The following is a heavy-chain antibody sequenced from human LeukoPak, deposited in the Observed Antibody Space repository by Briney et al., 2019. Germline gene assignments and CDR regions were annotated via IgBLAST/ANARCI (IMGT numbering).Heavy chain of an antibody. CDR2: IVVGSGNT. V-gene: IGHV1-58*01. J-gene: IGHJ4*02. D-gene: IGHD3-10*01. CDR3: AADGAGSYLRFVY. Sequence: SVTLSCKASGFTFTSSVVQWGRQARGQRLEWIGWIVVGSGNTNYAQKFQERVTITRDMSTRRAYMALSSLRFEDTAVYYCAADGAGSYLRFVYWGQGTPVTVSS. CDR1: GFTFTSSV.